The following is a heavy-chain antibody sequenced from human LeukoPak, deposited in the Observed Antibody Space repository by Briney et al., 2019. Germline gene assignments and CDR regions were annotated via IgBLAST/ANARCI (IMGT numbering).Heavy chain of an antibody. CDR2: ISGSGGST. Sequence: PGGSLRLSCAASGFTFSSYAMSWVRQAPGKGLEWVSAISGSGGSTYYADSVKGRFTISRDNSKNTLYLQMNSLRAEDTAVYYCASHLIAVAGTWSFDPWGQGTLVTVSS. V-gene: IGHV3-23*01. CDR1: GFTFSSYA. D-gene: IGHD6-19*01. J-gene: IGHJ5*02. CDR3: ASHLIAVAGTWSFDP.